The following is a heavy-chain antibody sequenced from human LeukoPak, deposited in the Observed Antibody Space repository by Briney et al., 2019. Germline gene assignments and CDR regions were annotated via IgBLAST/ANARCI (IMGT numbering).Heavy chain of an antibody. V-gene: IGHV3-74*01. J-gene: IGHJ4*02. Sequence: GGSLRLSCAASGFTFNYFWMHWVRQVPGKGPVWVSGINNDGTATYYADPVKGRFTISRDNAKNTVYLQMNGLRAEDTSVYFCATVSEYWGQGTLVTVSS. CDR2: INNDGTAT. CDR1: GFTFNYFW. CDR3: ATVSEY.